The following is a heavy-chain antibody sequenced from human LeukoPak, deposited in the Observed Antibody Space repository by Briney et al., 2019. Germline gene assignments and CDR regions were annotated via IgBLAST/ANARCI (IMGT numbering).Heavy chain of an antibody. Sequence: GGSLRLSCAASGFTFSSYWMSWVRQAPGKGLEWVSSIKQDGSDKYYADSVRGRFTISRDNAKNSLYLQMNSLRVEDSAVYFCARENPFSSSSPMWYWGQGTLVTVSS. V-gene: IGHV3-7*01. CDR2: IKQDGSDK. D-gene: IGHD6-6*01. CDR3: ARENPFSSSSPMWY. CDR1: GFTFSSYW. J-gene: IGHJ4*02.